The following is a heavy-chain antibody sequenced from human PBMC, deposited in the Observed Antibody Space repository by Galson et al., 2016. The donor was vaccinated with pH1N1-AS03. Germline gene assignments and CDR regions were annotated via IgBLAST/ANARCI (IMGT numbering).Heavy chain of an antibody. CDR1: GFTFSGYA. V-gene: IGHV3-23*01. CDR2: ISGSGGHT. J-gene: IGHJ4*02. D-gene: IGHD6-13*01. CDR3: VKDGVERAAAGFAYFDY. Sequence: SLRLSCAASGFTFSGYAMNWVRQAPGEGLEWVSTISGSGGHTYYAGSASGRFTISRDYSKNTLYLQMNSLKAEDPAVSYCVKDGVERAAAGFAYFDYWGQGTLVTVSS.